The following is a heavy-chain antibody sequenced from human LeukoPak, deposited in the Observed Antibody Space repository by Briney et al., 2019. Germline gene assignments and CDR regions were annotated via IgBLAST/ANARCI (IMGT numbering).Heavy chain of an antibody. D-gene: IGHD6-13*01. CDR1: GFSFSSYY. CDR3: ARDPQQLVREYYFDY. CDR2: IYHSGST. Sequence: GSLRLSCAASGFSFSSYYMSWVRQPPGKGLEWIGEIYHSGSTNYNPSLKSRVTISVDKSKNQFSLKLSSVTAADTAVYYCARDPQQLVREYYFDYWGQGTLVTVSS. J-gene: IGHJ4*02. V-gene: IGHV4-4*02.